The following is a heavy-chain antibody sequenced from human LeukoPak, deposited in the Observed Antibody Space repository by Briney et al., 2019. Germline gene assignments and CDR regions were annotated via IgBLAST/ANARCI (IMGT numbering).Heavy chain of an antibody. Sequence: PGGSLRLSCAASRFIFSTYGMHWVRQAPGKGLEWVAFIRPDGSNEYYAASVRGRFAISRDNSQNTLHLQMNSLRAEDTALYYCAKDRIAAAGSLDWGQGTLVTVSS. J-gene: IGHJ4*02. CDR2: IRPDGSNE. CDR3: AKDRIAAAGSLD. CDR1: RFIFSTYG. V-gene: IGHV3-30*02. D-gene: IGHD6-13*01.